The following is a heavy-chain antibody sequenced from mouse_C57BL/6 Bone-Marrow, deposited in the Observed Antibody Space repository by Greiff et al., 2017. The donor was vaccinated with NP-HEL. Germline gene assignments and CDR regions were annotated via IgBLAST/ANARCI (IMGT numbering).Heavy chain of an antibody. Sequence: EADGIDFSRYWMSWVRRAPGKGLEWIGEINPDSSTINYAPSLKDKFIISRDNAKNTLYLQMSKVRSEDTALYYCARPGNYYGPFAYWGQGTLVTVSA. J-gene: IGHJ3*01. D-gene: IGHD1-1*01. CDR2: INPDSSTI. CDR1: GIDFSRYW. CDR3: ARPGNYYGPFAY. V-gene: IGHV4-1*01.